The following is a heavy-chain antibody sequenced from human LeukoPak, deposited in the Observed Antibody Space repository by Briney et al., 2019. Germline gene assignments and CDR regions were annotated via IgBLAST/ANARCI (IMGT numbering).Heavy chain of an antibody. V-gene: IGHV3-48*03. J-gene: IGHJ3*02. Sequence: GGSLRLSCAASGFTFSNYEMNWVRLAPGKGLEWISYIRSSGTTMYYADSVKGRFTVSRDNAKSSLYLQMNSLRAEDTAVYYCARGVGPGYNYNAFDMWGQGTMVTVSS. CDR1: GFTFSNYE. CDR2: IRSSGTTM. CDR3: ARGVGPGYNYNAFDM. D-gene: IGHD5-24*01.